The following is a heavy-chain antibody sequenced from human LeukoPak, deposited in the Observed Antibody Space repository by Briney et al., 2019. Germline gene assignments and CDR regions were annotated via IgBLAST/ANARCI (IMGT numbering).Heavy chain of an antibody. Sequence: GRSLRLSCAASGFTFSSYGMHWVRQAPGKGLEWVAVISYDGSNKYYADSVKGRFTISRDNSKNTPYLQMNSLRAEDTAVYYCANSEKYYYDSSGYWGLDYWGQGTLVTVSS. D-gene: IGHD3-22*01. CDR3: ANSEKYYYDSSGYWGLDY. CDR2: ISYDGSNK. V-gene: IGHV3-30*18. J-gene: IGHJ4*02. CDR1: GFTFSSYG.